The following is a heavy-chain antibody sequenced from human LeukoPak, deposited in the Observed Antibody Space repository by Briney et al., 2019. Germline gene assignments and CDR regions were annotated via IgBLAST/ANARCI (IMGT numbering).Heavy chain of an antibody. CDR1: GYSFTSYW. CDR3: ARRNREGATDAFDI. Sequence: GESLKISCKGSGYSFTSYWIGWVRRMPGKGLEWMGIIYPGDSDTRYSPSFQGQVTISADKSISTAFLQWSSLKASDTAIYYCARRNREGATDAFDIWGQGTMVTVSS. V-gene: IGHV5-51*01. J-gene: IGHJ3*02. D-gene: IGHD1-14*01. CDR2: IYPGDSDT.